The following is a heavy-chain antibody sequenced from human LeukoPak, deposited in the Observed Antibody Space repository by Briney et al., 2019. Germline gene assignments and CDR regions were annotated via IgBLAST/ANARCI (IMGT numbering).Heavy chain of an antibody. CDR2: ISGSGGST. Sequence: PGGSLRLSCAASGFTFSSYAMSWVRQAPGKGLEWVSAISGSGGSTYYADAVRGRFTISRDNSKNTLYLQMNSLRAEDTAVYYCAKAPSGYYDTSGPKWFDYWGQGTLVTVSS. CDR1: GFTFSSYA. J-gene: IGHJ4*02. D-gene: IGHD3-22*01. CDR3: AKAPSGYYDTSGPKWFDY. V-gene: IGHV3-23*01.